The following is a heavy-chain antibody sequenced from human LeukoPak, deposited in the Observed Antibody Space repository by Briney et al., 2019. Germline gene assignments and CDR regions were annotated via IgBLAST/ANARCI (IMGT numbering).Heavy chain of an antibody. J-gene: IGHJ6*02. D-gene: IGHD3-22*01. Sequence: GRSLRLSCAASGFTFDDYAMHWGRQAPGKGLEWGSGISWNSGSIGYADSVKGRSTISRDNAKNSLYLQMNSLRAEDTALYYCAKDMGPTYYYDSSGSNYYYYYGMDVWGQGTTVTVSS. V-gene: IGHV3-9*01. CDR1: GFTFDDYA. CDR3: AKDMGPTYYYDSSGSNYYYYYGMDV. CDR2: ISWNSGSI.